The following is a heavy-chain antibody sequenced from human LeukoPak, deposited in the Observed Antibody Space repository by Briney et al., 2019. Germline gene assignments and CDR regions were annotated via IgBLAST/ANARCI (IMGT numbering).Heavy chain of an antibody. D-gene: IGHD3-10*01. J-gene: IGHJ6*03. CDR2: IYYSGST. CDR1: GGSISSSSYY. CDR3: ARGGVHYYYMDV. V-gene: IGHV4-39*07. Sequence: SETLSLTCTVSGGSISSSSYYWGWIHQPPGKGLEWIGSIYYSGSTYYNPSLKSRVTISVDTSKNQFSLKLSSVTAADTAVYYCARGGVHYYYMDVWGKGTTVTVSS.